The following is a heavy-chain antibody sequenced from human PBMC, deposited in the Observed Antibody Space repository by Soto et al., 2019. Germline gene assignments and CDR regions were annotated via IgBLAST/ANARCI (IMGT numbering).Heavy chain of an antibody. V-gene: IGHV4-59*01. CDR2: IYYSGST. Sequence: SETLSLTCTVSGGSISSYYWSWIRQPPGKGLEWIGYIYYSGSTNYNPSLKSRVTISVDTSKNQFSLKLSSVTAADTAVYYCARDPYAAAAGYYYYDMDVWGQGTTVTVS. J-gene: IGHJ6*02. D-gene: IGHD6-13*01. CDR1: GGSISSYY. CDR3: ARDPYAAAAGYYYYDMDV.